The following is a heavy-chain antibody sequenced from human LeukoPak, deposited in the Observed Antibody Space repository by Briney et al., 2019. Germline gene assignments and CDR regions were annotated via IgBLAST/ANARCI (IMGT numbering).Heavy chain of an antibody. Sequence: PGGSLRLSCAASGFTFSSYAMSWVRQAPGKGLEWVSAISGSGGSTYYADSVKGRFTISRDNSKNTLYLQMNSLRAEDTAVYYCAKDESAYYYDSSGYIECWGQGTLVTVSS. CDR3: AKDESAYYYDSSGYIEC. D-gene: IGHD3-22*01. CDR2: ISGSGGST. J-gene: IGHJ4*02. CDR1: GFTFSSYA. V-gene: IGHV3-23*01.